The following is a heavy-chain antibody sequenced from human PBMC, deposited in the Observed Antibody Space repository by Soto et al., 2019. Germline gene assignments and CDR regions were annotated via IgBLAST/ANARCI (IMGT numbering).Heavy chain of an antibody. D-gene: IGHD3-3*01. CDR3: ARELQSGYDFWSANLPRDYYYGMEV. J-gene: IGHJ6*02. CDR2: IYYSGST. CDR1: GGSISSSSYY. V-gene: IGHV4-39*02. Sequence: PSETLSLTCTVSGGSISSSSYYWGWIRQPPGKGLEWIGSIYYSGSTYYNPSLKSRVTISVDTSKNQFSLKLSSVTAADTAVYYCARELQSGYDFWSANLPRDYYYGMEVWGQGTTVTVSS.